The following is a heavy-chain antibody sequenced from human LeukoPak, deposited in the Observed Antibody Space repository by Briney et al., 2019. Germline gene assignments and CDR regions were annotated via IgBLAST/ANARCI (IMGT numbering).Heavy chain of an antibody. CDR2: IYHSGST. J-gene: IGHJ5*02. D-gene: IGHD1-1*01. CDR1: GGSFSGYY. V-gene: IGHV4-34*01. Sequence: SETLSLTCAVYGGSFSGYYWSWIRQPPGKGLEWIGEIYHSGSTNYNPSLKSRVTISVDKSKNQFSLKLSSVTAADTTVYYCAREPSTGTAWGQGTLVTVSS. CDR3: AREPSTGTA.